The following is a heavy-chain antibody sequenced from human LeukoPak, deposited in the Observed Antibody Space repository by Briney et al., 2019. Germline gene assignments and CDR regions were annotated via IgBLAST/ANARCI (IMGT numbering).Heavy chain of an antibody. D-gene: IGHD2-15*01. CDR2: IFYTGST. J-gene: IGHJ4*02. V-gene: IGHV4-59*08. Sequence: SDTLSLTCTVSSGSIRSYYWICIRQPPGKGREGIGYIFYTGSTNYNPSLKSRVTISIDTSKNQFSLKLRSVTAADTAVYYCARLWSPMVEIDYWGQGTLVTVSS. CDR1: SGSIRSYY. CDR3: ARLWSPMVEIDY.